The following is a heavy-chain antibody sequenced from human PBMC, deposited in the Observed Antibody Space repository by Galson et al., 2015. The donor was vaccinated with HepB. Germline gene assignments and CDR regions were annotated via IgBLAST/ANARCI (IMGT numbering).Heavy chain of an antibody. CDR1: GFTFSSYE. J-gene: IGHJ4*02. CDR2: ISSSGSTI. D-gene: IGHD6-13*01. CDR3: ARGRAAAGTKYFDY. V-gene: IGHV3-48*03. Sequence: LRLSCAASGFTFSSYEMNWVRQAPGKGLEWVSYISSSGSTIYYADSVKGRFTISRDNAKNSLYLQMNSLRAEDTAVYYCARGRAAAGTKYFDYWGQGTLVTVSS.